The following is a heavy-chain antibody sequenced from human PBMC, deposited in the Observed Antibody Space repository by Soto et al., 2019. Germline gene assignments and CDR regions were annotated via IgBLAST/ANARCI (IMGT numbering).Heavy chain of an antibody. CDR3: AADDYGDYYYGMDV. Sequence: QMQLVQSGPEVKKPGTSVKVSCKASGFTFTSSAVQWVRQARGQRLEWRGWIVVGSGNTNYAQKFQERVTITRDMSTSTAYMELSSLRSEDTAVYYCAADDYGDYYYGMDVWGQGTTVTVSS. J-gene: IGHJ6*02. CDR1: GFTFTSSA. V-gene: IGHV1-58*01. CDR2: IVVGSGNT. D-gene: IGHD4-17*01.